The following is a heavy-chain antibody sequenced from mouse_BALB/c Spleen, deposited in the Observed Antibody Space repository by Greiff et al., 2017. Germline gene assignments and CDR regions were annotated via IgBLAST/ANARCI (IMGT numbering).Heavy chain of an antibody. D-gene: IGHD1-2*01. Sequence: EVHLVESGGGLVQPGGSLRLSCATSGFTFTDYYMSWVRQPPGKALEWLGFIRNKANGYTTEYSASVKGRFTISRDNSQSILYLQMNTLRAEDSATYYCARGTTAYFDYWGQGTTLTVSS. CDR3: ARGTTAYFDY. CDR2: IRNKANGYTT. CDR1: GFTFTDYY. J-gene: IGHJ2*01. V-gene: IGHV7-3*02.